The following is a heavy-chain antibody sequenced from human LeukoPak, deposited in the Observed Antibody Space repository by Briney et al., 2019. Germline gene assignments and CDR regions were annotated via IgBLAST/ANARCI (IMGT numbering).Heavy chain of an antibody. J-gene: IGHJ4*02. Sequence: ASVKVSCKASGYTFTSYGISWVRQAPGQGLEWMGWISAYNGNTNYAQKLQGRVTMTTDTSTSTAYMELRSLRSDDTAVYYCARGVGDYVWGSYRSDLDYWGQGTLVTVSS. CDR1: GYTFTSYG. D-gene: IGHD3-16*02. V-gene: IGHV1-18*01. CDR3: ARGVGDYVWGSYRSDLDY. CDR2: ISAYNGNT.